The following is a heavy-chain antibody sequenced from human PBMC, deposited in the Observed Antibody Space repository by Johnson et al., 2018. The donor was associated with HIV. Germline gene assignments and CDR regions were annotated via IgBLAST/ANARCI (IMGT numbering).Heavy chain of an antibody. D-gene: IGHD2-21*02. CDR1: GFTFSSYT. V-gene: IGHV3-23*04. CDR2: IRGSGGSI. CDR3: ARGHSDLVTASDI. Sequence: VQLVESGGGLVQPGGSLRLSCAAYGFTFSSYTMSWVRQAPGKGLEWVSRIRGSGGSIFYADSVKGRFTISRDNSKNTLYRQMTSLRADDTAVYHCARGHSDLVTASDIWGHGTMVTVSS. J-gene: IGHJ3*02.